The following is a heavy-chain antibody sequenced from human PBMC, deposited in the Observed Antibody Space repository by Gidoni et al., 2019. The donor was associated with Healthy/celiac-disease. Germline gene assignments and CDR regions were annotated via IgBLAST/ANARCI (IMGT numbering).Heavy chain of an antibody. V-gene: IGHV3-33*01. Sequence: QVQLVESGGGVVQPGRSLSLSCAASGCTFSSYGMHWVRQAPGKGLAWVAVIWYDVSNKYYADCVKGRFTISRDNSKNTLYLQMNSLRAEDTAVYYCARDECSSTSCYGSYYGMDVWGQGTTVTVSS. CDR3: ARDECSSTSCYGSYYGMDV. D-gene: IGHD2-2*01. CDR2: IWYDVSNK. CDR1: GCTFSSYG. J-gene: IGHJ6*02.